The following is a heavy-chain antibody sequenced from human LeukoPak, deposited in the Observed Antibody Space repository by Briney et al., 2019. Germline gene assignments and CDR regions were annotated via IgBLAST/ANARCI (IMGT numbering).Heavy chain of an antibody. Sequence: GGSLRLSCAGSGFAFGTYAMSWVRQAPGMGLEWVSSISANGQATYYADSVEGRFTISRDNSKSTLYLQLNSLRAEDTATYYCARGRFLEWLLPPPNWFDPWGQGTLVTVSS. J-gene: IGHJ5*02. D-gene: IGHD3-3*01. CDR3: ARGRFLEWLLPPPNWFDP. CDR1: GFAFGTYA. V-gene: IGHV3-23*01. CDR2: ISANGQAT.